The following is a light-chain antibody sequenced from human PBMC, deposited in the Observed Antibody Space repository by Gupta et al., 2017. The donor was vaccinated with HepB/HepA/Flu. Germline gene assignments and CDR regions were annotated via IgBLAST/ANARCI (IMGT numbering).Light chain of an antibody. J-gene: IGKJ3*01. CDR2: GAS. CDR3: QQASGVHPVFT. Sequence: DMQMTQSPSPRSSSVGERVTITCRASQSVSSWFAWYHQKPRQAPRRLIYGASTWQTAGTPRCSSSREATAGNITINSRLPDDFEPFYCQQASGVHPVFTFGHGTRLDV. V-gene: IGKV1-12*01. CDR1: QSVSSW.